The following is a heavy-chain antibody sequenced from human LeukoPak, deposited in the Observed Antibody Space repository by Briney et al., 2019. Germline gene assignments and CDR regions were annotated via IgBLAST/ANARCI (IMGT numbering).Heavy chain of an antibody. Sequence: GGSLRLSCAASGFTFSSYAMSCVRQAPGKGLEWVSAISGSGGSTYYADSVKGRFTISRDNSKNTLYLQMNSLRAEDTAVYYCAKSPIAARPKQRWYFDLWGRGTLVTVSS. CDR3: AKSPIAARPKQRWYFDL. D-gene: IGHD6-6*01. J-gene: IGHJ2*01. CDR1: GFTFSSYA. CDR2: ISGSGGST. V-gene: IGHV3-23*01.